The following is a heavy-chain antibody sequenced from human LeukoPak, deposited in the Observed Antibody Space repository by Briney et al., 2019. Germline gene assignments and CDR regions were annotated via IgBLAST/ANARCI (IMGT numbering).Heavy chain of an antibody. Sequence: SETLSLTCTVSGGSISSYYWSWIRQPPGKGLEWIGYIYYSGSTNYNPSLKSRVTISVDTFKNQFSLKLSSVTAADTAVYYCARGVSSSWQDYWGQGTLVTVSS. CDR1: GGSISSYY. CDR3: ARGVSSSWQDY. V-gene: IGHV4-59*01. CDR2: IYYSGST. J-gene: IGHJ4*02. D-gene: IGHD6-13*01.